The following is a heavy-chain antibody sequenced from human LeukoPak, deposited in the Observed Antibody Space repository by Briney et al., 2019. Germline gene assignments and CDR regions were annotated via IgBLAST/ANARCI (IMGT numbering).Heavy chain of an antibody. D-gene: IGHD6-6*01. J-gene: IGHJ6*03. CDR3: ARVFRGRSLSSIANPLPRGYDMDV. CDR1: GYTFTGYY. V-gene: IGHV1-2*02. Sequence: VASVTVSCKASGYTFTGYYMHSVRQAPGQGLERMGWINTNSGGTNYAQKFQGRVTMTRDTSISTAYMELSRLRSDDTAVYYCARVFRGRSLSSIANPLPRGYDMDVWGKGTTVTVSS. CDR2: INTNSGGT.